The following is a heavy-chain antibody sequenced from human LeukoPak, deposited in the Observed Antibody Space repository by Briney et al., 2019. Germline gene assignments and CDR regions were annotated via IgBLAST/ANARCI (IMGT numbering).Heavy chain of an antibody. CDR2: ISGDGGNT. J-gene: IGHJ4*02. CDR3: AKDITHVPTTTAAGTIDY. CDR1: GFTFDDYA. D-gene: IGHD6-13*01. V-gene: IGHV3-43*02. Sequence: GGSLRLSCAASGFTFDDYAVHWVRQAPGKGLEWVSLISGDGGNTYYTHSVKGRFTISRDNSKNSLYLQMNSLRTEDTALYYCAKDITHVPTTTAAGTIDYWGQGTLVTVSS.